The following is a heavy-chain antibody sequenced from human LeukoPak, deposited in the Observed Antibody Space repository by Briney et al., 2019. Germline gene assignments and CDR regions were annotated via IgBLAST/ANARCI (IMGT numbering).Heavy chain of an antibody. J-gene: IGHJ4*02. CDR1: GYSFTSYW. D-gene: IGHD3-22*01. V-gene: IGHV5-51*01. Sequence: GESLKISCKGSGYSFTSYWIGWVRQMPGKGLEWMGIIYPGDSDTRYSPSFQGQVTTSADKSISTAYLQWSSLKASDTAMYYCARQDYYYDSSGYFRLFDYWGQGTLVTVSS. CDR3: ARQDYYYDSSGYFRLFDY. CDR2: IYPGDSDT.